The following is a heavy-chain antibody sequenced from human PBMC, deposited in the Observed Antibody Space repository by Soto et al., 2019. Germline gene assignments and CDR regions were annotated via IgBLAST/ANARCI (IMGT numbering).Heavy chain of an antibody. D-gene: IGHD2-2*01. CDR3: TRAGGLVVPSAVRYYYYGMYV. V-gene: IGHV1-8*01. CDR1: GYTFTSYD. J-gene: IGHJ6*01. Sequence: QVQLVQSGAEVKKPGASVKVSCKASGYTFTSYDINWVRQATGQGLEWMGWMNPNSGNTGYAQKFQGRVTMTRNTSISTAYMELSSLRSEDTAVYYCTRAGGLVVPSAVRYYYYGMYVWGQGTTVTVSS. CDR2: MNPNSGNT.